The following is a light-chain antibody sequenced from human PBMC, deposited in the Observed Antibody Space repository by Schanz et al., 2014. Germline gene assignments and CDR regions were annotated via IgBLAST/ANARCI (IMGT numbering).Light chain of an antibody. CDR1: SSDVGGYNY. CDR2: DVT. J-gene: IGLJ1*01. CDR3: SSYRRTATVAV. V-gene: IGLV2-8*01. Sequence: QSALTQPPSASGSPGQSVTISCTGTSSDVGGYNYVSWYQQHPGKAPKLIISDVTRRPSGVPDRFSGFKSDNTASLTVSGLQAEDEADYYCSSYRRTATVAVFGTGTKLTVL.